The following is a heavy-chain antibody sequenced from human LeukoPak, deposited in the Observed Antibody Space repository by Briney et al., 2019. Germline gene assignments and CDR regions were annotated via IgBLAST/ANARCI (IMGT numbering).Heavy chain of an antibody. CDR3: AREFDP. V-gene: IGHV3-21*01. CDR1: RVTFSSYS. J-gene: IGHJ5*02. Sequence: GGSLRLSCAASRVTFSSYSMNWVRQAPGKGLEWVSSISNSSYIYYADSVKGRFTIARDNAKNSLYLQMNSLRAEDTAVYYCAREFDPWGQGPLVTVSS. CDR2: ISNSSYI.